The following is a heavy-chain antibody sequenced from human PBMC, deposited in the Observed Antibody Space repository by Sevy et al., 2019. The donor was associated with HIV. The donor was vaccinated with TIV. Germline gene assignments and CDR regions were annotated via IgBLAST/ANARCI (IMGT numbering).Heavy chain of an antibody. CDR2: LSHDISNE. D-gene: IGHD6-6*01. J-gene: IGHJ4*02. Sequence: GGSLRLSCAASGFTFSTYGMHWVRQAPGKGLEWVAVLSHDISNEYYADSVKGRFTISRDNSKNTLYLQMSSLRPEDTALYYCAKANIAAPPRGSDYFDYWGQGTLVTVSS. CDR1: GFTFSTYG. CDR3: AKANIAAPPRGSDYFDY. V-gene: IGHV3-30*18.